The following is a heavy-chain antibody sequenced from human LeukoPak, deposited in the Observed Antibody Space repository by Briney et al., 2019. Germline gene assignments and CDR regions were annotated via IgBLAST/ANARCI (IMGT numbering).Heavy chain of an antibody. CDR3: ARDPDQIVGANFDY. V-gene: IGHV3-7*01. Sequence: GGSLRLSCAAPGFTFSSYWMNWVRQAPGKGLEWVANIKQDGSGKYYVDSVKGRFTISRDNAKNSLYLQMNSLRAEDTAVYYCARDPDQIVGANFDYWGQGTLVTVSS. CDR1: GFTFSSYW. J-gene: IGHJ4*02. D-gene: IGHD1-26*01. CDR2: IKQDGSGK.